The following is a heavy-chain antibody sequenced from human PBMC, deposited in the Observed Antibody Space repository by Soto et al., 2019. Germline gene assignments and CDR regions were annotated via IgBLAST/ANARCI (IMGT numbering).Heavy chain of an antibody. CDR1: GYPFNTYY. CDR3: ARDLAVALIDY. D-gene: IGHD6-19*01. J-gene: IGHJ4*02. Sequence: ASVKVSCKSSGYPFNTYYLHWVRQAPGQGLEWMGMIHPSGGGSTYAQKFLGRVTMTMDSSTSTVFMELTSLRSADTAVYYCARDLAVALIDYWGQGTLVTVSS. CDR2: IHPSGGGS. V-gene: IGHV1-46*02.